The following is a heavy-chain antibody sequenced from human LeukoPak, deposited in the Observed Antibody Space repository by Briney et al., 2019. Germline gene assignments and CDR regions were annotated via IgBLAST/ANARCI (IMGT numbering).Heavy chain of an antibody. CDR3: ARSRTPFYYYGMHV. J-gene: IGHJ6*02. D-gene: IGHD1-1*01. CDR2: IDPNSGGA. CDR1: GYIFTDYY. Sequence: VASVKVSCKASGYIFTDYYVHRIRQAPGQGLEWMGWIDPNSGGAHHAVKFQGRATLTRDTSISTVYMDLSSLNSDDTAIYYCARSRTPFYYYGMHVWGLGTSLTVSS. V-gene: IGHV1-2*02.